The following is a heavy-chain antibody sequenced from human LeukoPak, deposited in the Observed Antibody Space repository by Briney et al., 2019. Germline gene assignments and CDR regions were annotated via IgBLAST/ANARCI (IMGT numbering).Heavy chain of an antibody. J-gene: IGHJ4*02. CDR1: GGSITNYY. D-gene: IGHD5-12*01. CDR3: ARGARGYPDDNFDY. CDR2: ISYSGST. V-gene: IGHV4-59*01. Sequence: PSETLSLTCTVSGGSITNYYWSWIRQPPGKGLEWIGYISYSGSTNYSPSLKSRVTISVDTSKKQFSLNLNSVTAADTAIYYCARGARGYPDDNFDYWGQETLVTVSS.